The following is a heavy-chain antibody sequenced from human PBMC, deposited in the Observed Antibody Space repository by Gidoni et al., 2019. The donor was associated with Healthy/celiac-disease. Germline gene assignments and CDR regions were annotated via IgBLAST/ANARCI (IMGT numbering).Heavy chain of an antibody. Sequence: HMQLVQSGPEVKKPGTSVKVSCKASGFTFTSSAVQWVRQARGQRLEWIGWIVVGSGNTNYAQKFQERVTITRDMSTSTAYMELSSLRSEDTAVYYCAAPDYYDSSGYKIMAFDIWGQGTMVTVSS. J-gene: IGHJ3*02. CDR3: AAPDYYDSSGYKIMAFDI. V-gene: IGHV1-58*01. CDR2: IVVGSGNT. D-gene: IGHD3-22*01. CDR1: GFTFTSSA.